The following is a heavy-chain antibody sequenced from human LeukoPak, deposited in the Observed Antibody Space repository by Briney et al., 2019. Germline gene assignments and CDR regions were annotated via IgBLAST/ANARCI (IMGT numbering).Heavy chain of an antibody. V-gene: IGHV2-70*17. CDR3: ARIRAVSGNFLLDH. D-gene: IGHD6-19*01. Sequence: SGPTLVNPTQTLTLTCTFSGFSLNTGGMCVSWIRQPPGKALEWLARIDWDDDKFYSTSLTTRLTISKDTSKNQVVLTMTNMDPADTATYYCARIRAVSGNFLLDHWGQGTLVTVSS. CDR2: IDWDDDK. CDR1: GFSLNTGGMC. J-gene: IGHJ4*02.